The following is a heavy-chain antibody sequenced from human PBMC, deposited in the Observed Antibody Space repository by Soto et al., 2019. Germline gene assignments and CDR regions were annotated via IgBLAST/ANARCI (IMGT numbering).Heavy chain of an antibody. D-gene: IGHD3-3*01. CDR2: IYPGDSDT. V-gene: IGHV5-51*01. Sequence: GESLKISCKGSGYSFTSYWIGWVRQMPGKGLEWMGIIYPGDSDTRYSPSSQGQVTISADKSISTAYLQWSSLKASDTAMYYCARHRTGSYDFWSGYLPYYYGMDVWGQGTTVTVSS. J-gene: IGHJ6*02. CDR1: GYSFTSYW. CDR3: ARHRTGSYDFWSGYLPYYYGMDV.